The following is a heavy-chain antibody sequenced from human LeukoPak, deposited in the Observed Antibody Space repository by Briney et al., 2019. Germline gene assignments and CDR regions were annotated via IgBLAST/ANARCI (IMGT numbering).Heavy chain of an antibody. J-gene: IGHJ3*02. CDR3: ARDPVPAANTNAFDI. V-gene: IGHV3-7*03. CDR2: IKQDGSEK. D-gene: IGHD2-2*01. Sequence: GGSLRLSCAVSGYTFSSYWMSWVRQAPGKGLEWVANIKQDGSEKYYVDSVKGRFTISRDNAKNSLYLQMNSLRAEDTAVYYCARDPVPAANTNAFDIWGQGTMVTVSS. CDR1: GYTFSSYW.